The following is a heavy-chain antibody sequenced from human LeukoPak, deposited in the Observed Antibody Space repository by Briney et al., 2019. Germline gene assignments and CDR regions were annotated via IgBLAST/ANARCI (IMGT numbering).Heavy chain of an antibody. Sequence: ASVKVSCKASGYTFTGYYMHWVRLAPGQGLEWMGWINPNSGGTNYAQKFQGRVTMTRDTSISTAHMELSRLRSDDTAVYYCAREWRSGGWYALYLDYWGQGTLVTVSS. CDR2: INPNSGGT. D-gene: IGHD6-19*01. V-gene: IGHV1-2*02. CDR1: GYTFTGYY. J-gene: IGHJ4*02. CDR3: AREWRSGGWYALYLDY.